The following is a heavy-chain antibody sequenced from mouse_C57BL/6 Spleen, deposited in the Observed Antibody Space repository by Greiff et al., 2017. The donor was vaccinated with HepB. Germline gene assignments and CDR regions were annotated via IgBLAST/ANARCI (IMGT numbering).Heavy chain of an antibody. CDR3: ATSYGNYEAWFAY. CDR1: GYTFTSYW. V-gene: IGHV1-50*01. Sequence: QVQLQQPGAELVKPGASVKLSCKASGYTFTSYWMQWVKQRPGQGLEWIGEIDPSDSYTNYNQKFKGKATLTVDTSSSTAYMQLSSLTSEDSAVYYCATSYGNYEAWFAYWGQGTLVTGSA. D-gene: IGHD2-1*01. CDR2: IDPSDSYT. J-gene: IGHJ3*01.